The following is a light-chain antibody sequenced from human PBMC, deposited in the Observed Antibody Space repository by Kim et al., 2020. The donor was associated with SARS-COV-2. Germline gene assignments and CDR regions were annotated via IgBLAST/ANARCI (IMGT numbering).Light chain of an antibody. CDR3: NSRDSSGNHLDWV. J-gene: IGLJ3*02. V-gene: IGLV3-19*01. Sequence: GQTVRITCQGDSLRSYYASWYQQKPGQAPVLVIYGKNNRPSGIPDRFSDSSSGNTASLTITGAQAEDEADYYCNSRDSSGNHLDWVFGGGTKLTVL. CDR2: GKN. CDR1: SLRSYY.